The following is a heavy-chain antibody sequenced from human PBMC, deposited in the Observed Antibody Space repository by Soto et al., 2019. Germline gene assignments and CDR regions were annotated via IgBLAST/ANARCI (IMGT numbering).Heavy chain of an antibody. CDR2: IGPESGAT. CDR3: GRGRSGQIVVFY. J-gene: IGHJ4*02. V-gene: IGHV1-2*02. D-gene: IGHD5-12*01. Sequence: ASVKVSCKASGYTFTGHYIHWVRQAPEQGPEWMGEIGPESGATRYAQKFQGRVTMTMDMSITTVYMELSNLSPDDTAVYYCGRGRSGQIVVFYWGQGTPVTVSS. CDR1: GYTFTGHY.